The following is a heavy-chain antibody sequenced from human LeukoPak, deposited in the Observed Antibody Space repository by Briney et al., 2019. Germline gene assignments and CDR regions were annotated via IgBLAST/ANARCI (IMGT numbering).Heavy chain of an antibody. CDR2: IIPIFGTA. CDR1: GYTFTSYA. J-gene: IGHJ3*02. CDR3: ARDSDGRYCSGGSCADAFDI. V-gene: IGHV1-69*05. D-gene: IGHD2-15*01. Sequence: SVKVSCKASGYTFTSYAISWVRQAPGQGLEWMGRIIPIFGTANYAQKFQGRVTITTDESTSTAYMELSSLRSEDTAVYYCARDSDGRYCSGGSCADAFDIWGQGTMVTVSS.